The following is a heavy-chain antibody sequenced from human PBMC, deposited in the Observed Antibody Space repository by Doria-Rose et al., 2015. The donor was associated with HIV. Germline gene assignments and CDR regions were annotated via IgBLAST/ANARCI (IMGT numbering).Heavy chain of an antibody. CDR2: ILSNDER. J-gene: IGHJ4*02. CDR3: ARIKSSRWYHKYYFDF. Sequence: SGPVLVKPTETLTLTCTASGVSLSSPGMGVSWIRQPPGQALEWLANILSNDERSYEPSRKIRLTSARGASKSQVVLTMTDMDPVDTATYYCARIKSSRWYHKYYFDFWGQGTLVIVSA. V-gene: IGHV2-26*01. D-gene: IGHD6-13*01. CDR1: GVSLSSPGMG.